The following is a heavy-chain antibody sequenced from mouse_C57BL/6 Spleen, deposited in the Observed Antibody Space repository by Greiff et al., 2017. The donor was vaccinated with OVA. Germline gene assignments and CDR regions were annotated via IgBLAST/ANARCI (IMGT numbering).Heavy chain of an antibody. V-gene: IGHV6-6*01. Sequence: EVKLMESGGGLVQPGGSMKLSCAASGFTFSDAWMDWVRQSPEKGLEWVAEIRNKANNHATYYAESVKGRFTISRDDSKSSVYLQMNSLRAEDTGIYYCTRGYYYGSSTWFAYWGQGTLVTVSA. J-gene: IGHJ3*01. CDR3: TRGYYYGSSTWFAY. D-gene: IGHD1-1*01. CDR2: IRNKANNHAT. CDR1: GFTFSDAW.